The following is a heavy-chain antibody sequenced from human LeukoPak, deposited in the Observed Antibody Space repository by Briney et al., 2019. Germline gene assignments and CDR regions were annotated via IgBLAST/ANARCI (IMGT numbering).Heavy chain of an antibody. Sequence: PGGSLRLSCAASGFTFSSYSMNWVRQAPGKGLEWVSSISSSSSYIYYADSVKGRFTISRDNAKNSLYLQMNSLRAEDTAVYYCARDQEDIVVVVAATPVGVDYWGQGTLVTVSS. D-gene: IGHD2-15*01. V-gene: IGHV3-21*01. J-gene: IGHJ4*02. CDR2: ISSSSSYI. CDR1: GFTFSSYS. CDR3: ARDQEDIVVVVAATPVGVDY.